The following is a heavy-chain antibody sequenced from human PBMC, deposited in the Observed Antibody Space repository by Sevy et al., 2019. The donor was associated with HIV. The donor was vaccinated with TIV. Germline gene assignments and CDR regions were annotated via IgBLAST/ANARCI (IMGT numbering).Heavy chain of an antibody. CDR1: GFTFSSYW. Sequence: GGSLRLSCAASGFTFSSYWMSWVRQAPGKGLEWVANIKQDGSEKYYVDSVKGRFTISRDNAKNSLYLQMNSLRAEDTAVYYCARVWEVVPAAMSVPYYYYGMDVWGQGTTVTVSS. D-gene: IGHD2-2*01. CDR3: ARVWEVVPAAMSVPYYYYGMDV. CDR2: IKQDGSEK. J-gene: IGHJ6*02. V-gene: IGHV3-7*03.